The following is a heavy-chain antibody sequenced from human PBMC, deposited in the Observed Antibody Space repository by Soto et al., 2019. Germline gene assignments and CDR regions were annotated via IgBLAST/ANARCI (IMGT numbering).Heavy chain of an antibody. CDR3: PLGMLVRGAKSAHV. V-gene: IGHV6-1*01. Sequence: SQTLSLTYVISGGSVTSNTSGWNWIRQSPSRVLEWLGRTYYRSKWYYDYAGSVKGRMTINPDTSRNQFSLQLNSVSPEDTAVYYCPLGMLVRGAKSAHVWGQATTVTV. CDR1: GGSVTSNTSG. J-gene: IGHJ6*02. D-gene: IGHD3-10*01. CDR2: TYYRSKWYY.